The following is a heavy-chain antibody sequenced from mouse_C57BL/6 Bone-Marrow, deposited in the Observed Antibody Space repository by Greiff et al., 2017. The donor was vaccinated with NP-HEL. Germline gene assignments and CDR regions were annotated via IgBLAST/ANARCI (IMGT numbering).Heavy chain of an antibody. D-gene: IGHD2-4*01. J-gene: IGHJ2*01. V-gene: IGHV5-12*01. CDR2: ISNGGGST. CDR3: ARRDYDYFDY. Sequence: EVKLMESGGGLVQPGGSLKLSCAASGFTFSDYYMYWVRQTPEKRLEWVAYISNGGGSTYYPDTVKGRFTISRDNAKNTLYLQMSRLKSEDTAMYYCARRDYDYFDYWGQGTTLTVSS. CDR1: GFTFSDYY.